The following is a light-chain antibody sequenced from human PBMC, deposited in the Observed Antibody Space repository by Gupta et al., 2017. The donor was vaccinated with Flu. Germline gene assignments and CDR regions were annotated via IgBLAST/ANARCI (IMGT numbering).Light chain of an antibody. Sequence: DIEMTQSPSTLSASVGDKVTITCRASQSIRSWLAWYQQKPGKAPKVLIHSASTLKGGVPSRFSGSGSATEFILTVSSRQPDDFATYYCQQYYTYPWTFGQGTKVEIK. CDR1: QSIRSW. CDR2: SAS. V-gene: IGKV1-5*03. J-gene: IGKJ1*01. CDR3: QQYYTYPWT.